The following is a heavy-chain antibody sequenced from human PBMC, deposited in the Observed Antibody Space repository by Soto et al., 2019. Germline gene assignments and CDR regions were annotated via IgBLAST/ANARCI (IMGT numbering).Heavy chain of an antibody. CDR1: GGTFSIYA. CDR2: IIPIIGTR. CDR3: ARDLGSGYYPGDY. V-gene: IGHV1-69*12. J-gene: IGHJ4*02. D-gene: IGHD5-12*01. Sequence: QVQLVQSGAEVKKPGSSVKVSCKASGGTFSIYAVSWVRQAPGQGLEWMGGIIPIIGTRNYAQRFQGRITITGDESTSTAYMELSSLKSEDPAVYYCARDLGSGYYPGDYWGQGTLVTVSS.